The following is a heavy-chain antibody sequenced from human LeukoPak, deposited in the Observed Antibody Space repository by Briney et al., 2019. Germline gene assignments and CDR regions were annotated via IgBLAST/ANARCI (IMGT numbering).Heavy chain of an antibody. V-gene: IGHV3-21*06. D-gene: IGHD6-19*01. Sequence: GGSLRLSCAASVFIFSDYSMHWVRQAPGKGLEWVSSISSGSTYKYFADSVKGRFTISRDNAKNSLYLQMNSLRAEDSAVYYCTRGPTLIGVAGTWPLDYWGQGTLVTVSS. CDR2: ISSGSTYK. CDR3: TRGPTLIGVAGTWPLDY. CDR1: VFIFSDYS. J-gene: IGHJ4*02.